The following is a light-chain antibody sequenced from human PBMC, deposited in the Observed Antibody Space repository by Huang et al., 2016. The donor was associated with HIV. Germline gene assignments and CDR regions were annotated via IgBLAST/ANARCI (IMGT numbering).Light chain of an antibody. CDR3: QQYSNWPPLT. Sequence: EIMMTQSPATLFVSPGERVTLSCRASQSVASNLAWYQQKPGQAPRLLIYGASTRASGIPARLSGSRSGTEFTLTISSLQPEDFGVYYCQQYSNWPPLTFGQGTRLEIK. V-gene: IGKV3-15*01. J-gene: IGKJ5*01. CDR2: GAS. CDR1: QSVASN.